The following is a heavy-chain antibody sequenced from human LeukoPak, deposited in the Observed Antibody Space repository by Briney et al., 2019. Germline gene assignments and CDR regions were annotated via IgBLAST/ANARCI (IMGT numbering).Heavy chain of an antibody. Sequence: TGGSLRLSCAASGFTLSNYSMNWVRQAPGKGLEWVAFISSSSSYIFYADSLKGRFTISRDNAKNSLYLQTNSLRADDTAVYYCARDLAYGDDGLWGQGTLVTVSS. J-gene: IGHJ4*02. CDR2: ISSSSSYI. D-gene: IGHD4-17*01. CDR3: ARDLAYGDDGL. CDR1: GFTLSNYS. V-gene: IGHV3-21*01.